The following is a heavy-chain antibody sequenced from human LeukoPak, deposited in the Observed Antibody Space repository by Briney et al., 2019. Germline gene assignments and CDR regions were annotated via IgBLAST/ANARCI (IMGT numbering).Heavy chain of an antibody. CDR3: AKRDNGGDSGIDY. J-gene: IGHJ4*02. V-gene: IGHV3-30*02. CDR2: IRNDGSKK. Sequence: GGSLRLSCVASGFSFNTYGMHWVRQALGKGPEWVAFIRNDGSKKFYADALKGRFTISRDNSKNTPYLQVNSLRLDDTAVYYCAKRDNGGDSGIDYWGQGTLVTVSS. CDR1: GFSFNTYG. D-gene: IGHD4-23*01.